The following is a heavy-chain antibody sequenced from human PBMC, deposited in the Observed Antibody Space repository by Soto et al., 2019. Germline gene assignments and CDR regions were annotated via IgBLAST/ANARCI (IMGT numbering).Heavy chain of an antibody. J-gene: IGHJ6*02. Sequence: PSETLSLTCTVSGGFISDYYWTWIRQIPGKGLEYIGYNYYRGSTNYNPSLKSRVTISVDMSKKQFSLKLNSVTAADTAVYYCARGVRFFDWLFPSMDVWGQGTTVT. D-gene: IGHD3-9*01. CDR2: NYYRGST. CDR1: GGFISDYY. V-gene: IGHV4-59*08. CDR3: ARGVRFFDWLFPSMDV.